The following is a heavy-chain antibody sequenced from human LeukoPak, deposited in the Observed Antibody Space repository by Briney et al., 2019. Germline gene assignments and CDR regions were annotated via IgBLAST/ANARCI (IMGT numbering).Heavy chain of an antibody. J-gene: IGHJ6*03. CDR3: ARGGGGNYYYMDV. D-gene: IGHD3-16*01. Sequence: ASVKVSCKASGGTFSSYAISWVRQAPRQGLEWMGGIIPIFGTANYAQKFQGRVTITADESTSTAYMELSSLRSEDTAVYYCARGGGGNYYYMDVWGKGTTVTVSS. CDR1: GGTFSSYA. CDR2: IIPIFGTA. V-gene: IGHV1-69*13.